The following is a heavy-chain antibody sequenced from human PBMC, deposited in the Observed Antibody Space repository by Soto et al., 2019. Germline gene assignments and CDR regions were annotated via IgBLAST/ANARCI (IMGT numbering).Heavy chain of an antibody. J-gene: IGHJ5*02. CDR3: ARGRDYDILTGYYYPPQIFDP. Sequence: QVQLQQWGAGLLKPSETLSLTCAVYGGSFSGYYWSWIRQPPGKGLEWIGEINHSGSNNYNPSLMSRRTISVDASKNQFSLQLSSVTAADTAVYYCARGRDYDILTGYYYPPQIFDPWGQGTLVTVSS. D-gene: IGHD3-9*01. CDR2: INHSGSN. CDR1: GGSFSGYY. V-gene: IGHV4-34*01.